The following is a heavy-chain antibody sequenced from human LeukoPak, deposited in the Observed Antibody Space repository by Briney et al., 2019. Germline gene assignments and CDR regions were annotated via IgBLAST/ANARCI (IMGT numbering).Heavy chain of an antibody. CDR3: ARVDGLTMIVVVVPHPLDY. J-gene: IGHJ4*02. Sequence: PSETLSLTCAVYGGSFSGYYWSWIRQPPGKGLEWIGEINHSGSTNYNPSLKSRVTISVDTSKNQFSLKLSSVTAADTAVYYCARVDGLTMIVVVVPHPLDYWGQGTLVTVSS. D-gene: IGHD3-22*01. V-gene: IGHV4-34*01. CDR2: INHSGST. CDR1: GGSFSGYY.